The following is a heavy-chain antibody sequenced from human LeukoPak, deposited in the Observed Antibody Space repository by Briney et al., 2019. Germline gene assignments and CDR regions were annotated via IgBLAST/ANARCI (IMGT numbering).Heavy chain of an antibody. CDR1: GYTFSNYG. CDR3: ARDGGYFDWPRPRPGKYYFDY. V-gene: IGHV1-18*01. J-gene: IGHJ4*02. Sequence: ASVKVSCKASGYTFSNYGVTWVRQAPGKGLEWMGWISAYTGYTNYAQNFQGRVTMTTDTSTNTAYMELRSLTSDDTAVYFCARDGGYFDWPRPRPGKYYFDYWGQGSLVTVTS. CDR2: ISAYTGYT. D-gene: IGHD3-9*01.